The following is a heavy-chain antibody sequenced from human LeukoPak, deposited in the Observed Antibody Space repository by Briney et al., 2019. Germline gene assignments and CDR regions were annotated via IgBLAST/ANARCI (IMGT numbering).Heavy chain of an antibody. CDR2: INHSGST. CDR1: GGSFSGYY. D-gene: IGHD6-6*01. CDR3: ARGRGSSLIPNYYYYYMDV. V-gene: IGHV4-34*01. J-gene: IGHJ6*03. Sequence: SETLSLTCAVYGGSFSGYYWSWVCQPPGEGLEWIGEINHSGSTKYNPSLKSRVTISVDTSKNQFSLKLSSVTAADTAVYYCARGRGSSLIPNYYYYYMDVWGKGTTVTASS.